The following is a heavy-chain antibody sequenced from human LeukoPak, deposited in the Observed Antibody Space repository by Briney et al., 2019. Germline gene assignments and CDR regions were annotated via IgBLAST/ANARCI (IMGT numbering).Heavy chain of an antibody. Sequence: ASVKVSCKASGYTFTGYYMHWVRQAPGQGLEWMGWINPNSGGTNYAQKFQGGVTMTRDTSISTAYMELSRLRSDDTAVYYCARDGSDTKRSFDPWGQGTLVTVSS. CDR1: GYTFTGYY. J-gene: IGHJ5*02. CDR2: INPNSGGT. V-gene: IGHV1-2*02. D-gene: IGHD2-2*01. CDR3: ARDGSDTKRSFDP.